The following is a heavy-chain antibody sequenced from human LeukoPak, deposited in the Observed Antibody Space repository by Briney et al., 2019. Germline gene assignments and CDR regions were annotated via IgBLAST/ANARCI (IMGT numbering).Heavy chain of an antibody. D-gene: IGHD4-23*01. CDR2: IYSGGST. Sequence: GGSLTLSCTASVLPVSSNYMIWPRHSPGGALEWVSVIYSGGSTYYADSVKGRFTISRDNSKNTLYLQMTSLRAEDTAVYYCARDYGGNVFDYWGQGTLVTVSS. V-gene: IGHV3-53*01. CDR3: ARDYGGNVFDY. CDR1: VLPVSSNY. J-gene: IGHJ4*02.